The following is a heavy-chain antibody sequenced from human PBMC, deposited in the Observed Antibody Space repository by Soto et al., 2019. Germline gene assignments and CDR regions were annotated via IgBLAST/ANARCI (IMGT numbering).Heavy chain of an antibody. D-gene: IGHD2-2*01. CDR1: GGSISHDSY. V-gene: IGHV4-30-4*01. CDR2: IYHTGNT. Sequence: SETLSLTCTVSGGSISHDSYWSWIRQTPGQGLEWIGYIYHTGNTYYNPSLRSRVSISVDKSKSQFSLKLISVTAADTAVYFCARDEYQLLSSVSWFDSWGQGTLVTVYS. CDR3: ARDEYQLLSSVSWFDS. J-gene: IGHJ5*01.